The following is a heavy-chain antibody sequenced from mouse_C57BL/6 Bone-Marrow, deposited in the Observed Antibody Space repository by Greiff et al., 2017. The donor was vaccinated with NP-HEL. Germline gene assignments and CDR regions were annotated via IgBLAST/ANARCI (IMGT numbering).Heavy chain of an antibody. CDR3: ARDHSNYEGLFAY. D-gene: IGHD2-5*01. J-gene: IGHJ3*01. V-gene: IGHV5-4*03. Sequence: EVMLVESGGGLVKPGGSLKLSCAASGFTFSSYAMSWVRQTPEKRLEWVATISDGGSYTYYPDNVKGRFTISRDNAKNNLYLQMSHLKSEDTAMYYCARDHSNYEGLFAYWGQGTLVTVSA. CDR2: ISDGGSYT. CDR1: GFTFSSYA.